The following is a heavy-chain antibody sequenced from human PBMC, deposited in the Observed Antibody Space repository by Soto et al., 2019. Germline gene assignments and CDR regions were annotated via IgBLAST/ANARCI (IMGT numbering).Heavy chain of an antibody. CDR2: IIPIFGTA. J-gene: IGHJ5*02. V-gene: IGHV1-69*06. CDR1: GGTFSSYA. Sequence: ASVKVSCKASGGTFSSYAISWVRQAPGQGLEWMGGIIPIFGTANYAQKFQGRDTITADKSTSTAYMELSSLRSEDTAVYYCARDKVEMATIGKSRWFDPWGQGTLVTVSS. D-gene: IGHD5-12*01. CDR3: ARDKVEMATIGKSRWFDP.